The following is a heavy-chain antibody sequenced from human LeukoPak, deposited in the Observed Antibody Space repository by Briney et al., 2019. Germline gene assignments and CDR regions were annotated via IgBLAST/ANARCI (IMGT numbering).Heavy chain of an antibody. CDR3: AVEGYCSSTSCNSDY. D-gene: IGHD2-2*01. V-gene: IGHV1-18*01. Sequence: ASVKVSCKASGYTFTSYGISGVRQAPGQGLEWMGWISAYNGNTNYAQKLQGRVTMTTDTSTSTAYMELRSLRSDDTAVYYCAVEGYCSSTSCNSDYWGQGTLVTVSS. CDR2: ISAYNGNT. J-gene: IGHJ4*02. CDR1: GYTFTSYG.